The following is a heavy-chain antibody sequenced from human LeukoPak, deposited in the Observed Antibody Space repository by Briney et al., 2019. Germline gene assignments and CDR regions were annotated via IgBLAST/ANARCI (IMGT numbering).Heavy chain of an antibody. CDR3: ATTTPKSSSSGWQDLARGPIVL. Sequence: GGTLRLSCAASGFTFSSYGMSWVRQAPGKGLEWVSAISGSGGSTYYADSVKGRFTISRDNSKNTLYLHMNSLRAEDTAVYYCATTTPKSSSSGWQDLARGPIVLWGQGTLVTVSS. CDR2: ISGSGGST. V-gene: IGHV3-23*01. CDR1: GFTFSSYG. D-gene: IGHD6-19*01. J-gene: IGHJ4*02.